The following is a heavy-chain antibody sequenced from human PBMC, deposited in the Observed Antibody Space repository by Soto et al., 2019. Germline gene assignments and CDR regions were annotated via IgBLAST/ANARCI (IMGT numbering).Heavy chain of an antibody. CDR1: GGSISSSSYY. J-gene: IGHJ4*02. Sequence: SETLSLTCTVSGGSISSSSYYWGWIRQPPGKGLEWIGSIYYSGSTYYNPSLKSRVTISVDTSKNQFSLKLSSVTAADTAVYYCARYGGNSVVFDYWGQGTLVTVSS. CDR3: ARYGGNSVVFDY. CDR2: IYYSGST. D-gene: IGHD2-21*02. V-gene: IGHV4-39*01.